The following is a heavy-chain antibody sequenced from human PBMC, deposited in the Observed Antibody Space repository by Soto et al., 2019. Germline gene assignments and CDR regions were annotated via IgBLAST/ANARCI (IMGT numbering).Heavy chain of an antibody. CDR3: AKDYGGTPGY. J-gene: IGHJ4*02. CDR2: ISYDGSNK. D-gene: IGHD4-17*01. V-gene: IGHV3-30*18. Sequence: GGSLRLSCAASGFTFSSYGMHWVRQAPGKGLEWVAFISYDGSNKYYADSVKGRFTISRDNSKNTLYLQMNSLRAEDTAVYYCAKDYGGTPGYWGQGTLVTVSS. CDR1: GFTFSSYG.